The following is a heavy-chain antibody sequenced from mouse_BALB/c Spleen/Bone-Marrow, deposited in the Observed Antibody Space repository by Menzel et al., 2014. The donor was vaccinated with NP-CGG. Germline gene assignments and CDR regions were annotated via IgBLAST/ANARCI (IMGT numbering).Heavy chain of an antibody. CDR3: ARYVFYAMDY. CDR2: INPYNDGT. V-gene: IGHV1-14*01. CDR1: GYTFTSYV. J-gene: IGHJ4*01. Sequence: LVESGPELVKPGASVKMSCKDSGYTFTSYVMHWVKQKPGQGLEWIGYINPYNDGTKYNEKFKGKATLTSDKSSSTAYMELSGLTSEDSAVYYCARYVFYAMDYWGQGTSVTDSS.